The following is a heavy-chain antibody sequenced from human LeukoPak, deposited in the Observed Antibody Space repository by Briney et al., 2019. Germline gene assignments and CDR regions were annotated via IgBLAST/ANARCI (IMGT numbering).Heavy chain of an antibody. CDR2: INPNSGGT. V-gene: IGHV1-2*02. CDR3: ATDSSSSNWFDP. D-gene: IGHD6-13*01. Sequence: GASVKVSCKGSGYTFTGDHMDWVGQAPGQGRGWMGWINPNSGGTNYAQKFQGRVTMTRDTSISTAYMELSRLRSDDTAVYYCATDSSSSNWFDPWGQGTLVTVSP. J-gene: IGHJ5*02. CDR1: GYTFTGDH.